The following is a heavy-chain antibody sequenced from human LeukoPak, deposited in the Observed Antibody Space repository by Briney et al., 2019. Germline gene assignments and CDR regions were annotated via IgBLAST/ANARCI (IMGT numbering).Heavy chain of an antibody. Sequence: PGGSLRLSCAASGFTFSAFWMSWVRQAPGKGLQWVSSITNLGVGSYYADSVKGRFTIYRDNSKNTLYLQMNSLRVEDTAVYYCARKSSISTSHPEDCWGQGTLVTVSS. CDR1: GFTFSAFW. CDR2: ITNLGVGS. J-gene: IGHJ4*02. CDR3: ARKSSISTSHPEDC. D-gene: IGHD1-26*01. V-gene: IGHV3-23*01.